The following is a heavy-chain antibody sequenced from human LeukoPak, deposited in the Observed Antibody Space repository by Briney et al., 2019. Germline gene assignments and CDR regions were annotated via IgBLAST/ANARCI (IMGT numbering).Heavy chain of an antibody. Sequence: GGSLRLSCAASGFTFSSYAMHWVRQAPGKGLEWVAVISYDGSNKYYADSVKGRFTISRDNSKNTLYLQMNSLRAEDTAVYYCARDTEFSGYGQFDYWGQGTLVTVSS. CDR2: ISYDGSNK. D-gene: IGHD5-12*01. J-gene: IGHJ4*02. CDR3: ARDTEFSGYGQFDY. CDR1: GFTFSSYA. V-gene: IGHV3-30*04.